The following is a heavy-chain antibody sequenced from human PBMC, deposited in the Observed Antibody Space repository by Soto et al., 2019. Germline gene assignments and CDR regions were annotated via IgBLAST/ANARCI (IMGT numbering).Heavy chain of an antibody. CDR3: ARLGSSSWEPHYYGMDV. CDR2: IYHSGST. D-gene: IGHD6-13*01. J-gene: IGHJ6*02. V-gene: IGHV4-4*02. CDR1: GGSISSSNW. Sequence: SETLSLTCAVSGGSISSSNWWSWVRQPPGKGLEWIGEIYHSGSTNYNPSLKSRVTISVDKSKNQFSLKLSSVTAADTAVYYCARLGSSSWEPHYYGMDVLGQGPTVTVSS.